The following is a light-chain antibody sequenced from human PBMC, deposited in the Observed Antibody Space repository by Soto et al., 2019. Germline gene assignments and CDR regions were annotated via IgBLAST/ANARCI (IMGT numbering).Light chain of an antibody. CDR2: AAS. V-gene: IGKV1-27*01. J-gene: IGKJ1*01. CDR3: QEYNSAPRT. CDR1: QGISNY. Sequence: DIQMTQSPSSLSASVGDRVTNTCRASQGISNYLAWYQQEPGKVPKLLIYAASTLQSGVPSRFSGSGSGTDFTLTISSLQPEDVATYYCQEYNSAPRTFGQGTKVEIK.